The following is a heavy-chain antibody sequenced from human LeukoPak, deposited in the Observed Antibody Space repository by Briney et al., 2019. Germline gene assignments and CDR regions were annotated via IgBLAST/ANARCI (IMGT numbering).Heavy chain of an antibody. CDR3: LGYCSSTSCDAQDY. J-gene: IGHJ4*02. V-gene: IGHV3-49*04. CDR1: GVTFGDYA. CDR2: IRTKAYGGTT. Sequence: GGSLRLSCTASGVTFGDYAMNWVRPAPGQGLEWVGFIRTKAYGGTTEYAASVKGRFTISRDDSESIAYLQMNSLKTEDTAMYYCLGYCSSTSCDAQDYWGQGTQVTVSS. D-gene: IGHD2-2*01.